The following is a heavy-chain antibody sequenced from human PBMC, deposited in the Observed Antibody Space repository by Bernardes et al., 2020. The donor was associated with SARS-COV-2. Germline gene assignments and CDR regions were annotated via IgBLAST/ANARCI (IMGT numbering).Heavy chain of an antibody. Sequence: SETLSLTCTVSGGSIRSSSYWSWVRQPPGKGLEWIGYIYYSGSTNYTPSLKSRVTISVDTSKNQFSLKLNSVTAADTAVYYCARDYNWENWYFDLWGRGTLVTVSS. V-gene: IGHV4-61*01. J-gene: IGHJ2*01. CDR3: ARDYNWENWYFDL. CDR1: GGSIRSSSY. CDR2: IYYSGST. D-gene: IGHD1-20*01.